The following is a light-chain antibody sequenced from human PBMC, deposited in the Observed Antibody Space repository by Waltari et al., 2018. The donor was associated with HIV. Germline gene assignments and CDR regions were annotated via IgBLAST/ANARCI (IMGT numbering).Light chain of an antibody. CDR2: RNN. CDR1: SSNIGSNF. Sequence: QSVLTQPPSASGTPGQRVTISCSGSSSNIGSNFVYWYQQFPGTAPKLLIYRNNQRHSGVPDRFSGSQSGTSASLAISGLRSEDEADYYCAAWDDSLSGLWVFGGGTKLPVL. V-gene: IGLV1-47*01. J-gene: IGLJ3*02. CDR3: AAWDDSLSGLWV.